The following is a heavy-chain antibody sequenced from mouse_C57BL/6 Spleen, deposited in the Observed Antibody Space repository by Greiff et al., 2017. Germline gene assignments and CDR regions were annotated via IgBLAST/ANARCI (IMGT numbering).Heavy chain of an antibody. J-gene: IGHJ3*01. D-gene: IGHD1-1*01. CDR3: ARGGNYGFAY. Sequence: VQLQQSGPELVKPGASVKISCKASGYTFTDYYMNWVKQSHGKSLEWIGDINPNNGGTSYTQKFKGKATLTVDKSSSTAYMELRSLTSEDSAVYYCARGGNYGFAYWGQGTLVTVSA. CDR1: GYTFTDYY. V-gene: IGHV1-26*01. CDR2: INPNNGGT.